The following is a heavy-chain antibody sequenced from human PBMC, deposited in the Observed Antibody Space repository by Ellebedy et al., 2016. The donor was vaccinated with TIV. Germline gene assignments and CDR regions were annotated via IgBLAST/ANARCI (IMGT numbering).Heavy chain of an antibody. CDR1: GYTFSSYG. CDR3: ARLASYMADMDV. CDR2: IIPILGRT. Sequence: AASVKVSCKTSGYTFSSYGISWVRQAPGQGLEWMGRIIPILGRTNYAQKFQGRVTITADKSTSTAYMELSSLRSEDTAVYYCARLASYMADMDVWGQGTTVTGSS. V-gene: IGHV1-69*04. J-gene: IGHJ6*02. D-gene: IGHD2-15*01.